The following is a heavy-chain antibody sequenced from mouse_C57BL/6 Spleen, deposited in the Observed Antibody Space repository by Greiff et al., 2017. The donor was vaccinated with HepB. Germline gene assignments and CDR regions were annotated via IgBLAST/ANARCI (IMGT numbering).Heavy chain of an antibody. D-gene: IGHD1-1*01. V-gene: IGHV5-6*01. J-gene: IGHJ2*01. CDR3: ARSYGSRSLFDY. CDR1: GFTFSSYG. CDR2: ISSGGSYT. Sequence: EVMLVESGGDLVKPGGSLKLSCAASGFTFSSYGMSWVRQTPDKRLEWVATISSGGSYTYYPDSVKGRFTISRDNAKNTLYLQMSSLKSEDTAMYYCARSYGSRSLFDYWGQGTTLTVSS.